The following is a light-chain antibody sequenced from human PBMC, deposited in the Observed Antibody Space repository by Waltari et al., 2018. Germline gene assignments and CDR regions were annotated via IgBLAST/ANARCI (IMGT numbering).Light chain of an antibody. J-gene: IGKJ1*01. CDR1: QRVTSK. Sequence: EIVMTQSPATLSVSPGEGATLSCRASQRVTSKLAWYQFKPGQAPRLGIDDASARATGIPARFSGSGSGTEFTFTISSLQSEDVAVYYCQQYHNWPPWTFGQGTKVEI. CDR3: QQYHNWPPWT. CDR2: DAS. V-gene: IGKV3D-15*01.